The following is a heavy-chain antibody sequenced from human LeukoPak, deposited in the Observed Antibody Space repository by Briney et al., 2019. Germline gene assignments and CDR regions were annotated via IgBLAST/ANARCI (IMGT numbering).Heavy chain of an antibody. CDR2: IYHSGST. CDR3: ARRVKQQLVNKYDY. V-gene: IGHV4-4*02. D-gene: IGHD6-13*01. CDR1: GGSISSSNW. Sequence: SETLSLTCAVSGGSISSSNWWSWVRQPPGKGLEWIGEIYHSGSTNYNPSLKSRVTISVDTSKNQFSLKLSSVTAADTAVYYCARRVKQQLVNKYDYWGQGTLVTVSS. J-gene: IGHJ4*02.